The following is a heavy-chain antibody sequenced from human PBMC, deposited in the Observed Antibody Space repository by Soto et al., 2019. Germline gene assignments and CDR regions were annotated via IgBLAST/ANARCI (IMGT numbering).Heavy chain of an antibody. D-gene: IGHD3-10*01. J-gene: IGHJ6*02. Sequence: GWLRRACKASGCTLTTYTMNWVRQASGKGLEWVSYISSSGSTIFYADSVKGRFTISRDNAKNSLYLQMNSLRAEDTAVYYCARDDGFGLAPYYGMEVWGQGTTVTVSS. CDR3: ARDDGFGLAPYYGMEV. CDR2: ISSSGSTI. CDR1: GCTLTTYT. V-gene: IGHV3-48*04.